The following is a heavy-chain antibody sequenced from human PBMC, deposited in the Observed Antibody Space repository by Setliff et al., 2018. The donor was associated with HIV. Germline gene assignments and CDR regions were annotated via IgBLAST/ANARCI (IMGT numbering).Heavy chain of an antibody. CDR3: ARDSSSWYGADWFDP. D-gene: IGHD6-13*01. CDR2: INHFGST. V-gene: IGHV4-34*01. J-gene: IGHJ5*02. CDR1: GGSFSDYF. Sequence: PSETLSLTCAVYGGSFSDYFWTWIRQPPGKGLEWIGDINHFGSTNYNPSLKSRVTITVDTSKNQFSLKVNSMTAADTAVYYCARDSSSWYGADWFDPWGQGTLVTVSS.